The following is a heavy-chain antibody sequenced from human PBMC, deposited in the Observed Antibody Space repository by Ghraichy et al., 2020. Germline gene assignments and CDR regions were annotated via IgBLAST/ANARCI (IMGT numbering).Heavy chain of an antibody. Sequence: SQTLSLTCAVYGESFNGYYWTWIRQPPGKGLEWIGEIHYSGNTNYDPSLRSRVTISVDTSKKEFSLRLTAVTAADTALYYCARGPWGREGYYGVSYGMDVWGQRTTVTVSS. CDR2: IHYSGNT. V-gene: IGHV4-34*01. CDR1: GESFNGYY. CDR3: ARGPWGREGYYGVSYGMDV. D-gene: IGHD3-16*01. J-gene: IGHJ6*02.